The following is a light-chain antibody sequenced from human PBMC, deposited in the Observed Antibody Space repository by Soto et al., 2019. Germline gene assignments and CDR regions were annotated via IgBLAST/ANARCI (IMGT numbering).Light chain of an antibody. Sequence: DIQMTQSPSTLSASVGDRVTITCRASQSISSWLAWYQQKPGKAPKLLIYDASSLESGVPSRFGGSGSGTEFTLTISSLQPDDFATDYCQQYNSYSWTFGQGTKVEIK. CDR1: QSISSW. CDR2: DAS. V-gene: IGKV1-5*01. J-gene: IGKJ1*01. CDR3: QQYNSYSWT.